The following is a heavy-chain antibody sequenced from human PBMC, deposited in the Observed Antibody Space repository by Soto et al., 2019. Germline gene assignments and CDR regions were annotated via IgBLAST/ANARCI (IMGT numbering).Heavy chain of an antibody. V-gene: IGHV1-46*01. CDR1: GYTFTSYY. CDR3: ARVGESPWTQLWSEQYYFDY. Sequence: ASVKVSCKASGYTFTSYYMHWVRQAPGQGLEWMGIINPSGGSTSYAQKFQGRVIMTEDTSTSTAYMELRSLRSDDTAVYYCARVGESPWTQLWSEQYYFDYWGQGTLVTVSS. J-gene: IGHJ4*02. D-gene: IGHD5-18*01. CDR2: INPSGGST.